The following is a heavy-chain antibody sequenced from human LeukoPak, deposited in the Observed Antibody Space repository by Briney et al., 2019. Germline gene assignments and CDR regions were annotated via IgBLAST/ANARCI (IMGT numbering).Heavy chain of an antibody. CDR2: INRDGSDK. CDR1: GFTFSTSW. J-gene: IGHJ4*02. CDR3: VKITSVTGGDC. Sequence: GGSLRLSCAASGFTFSTSWMSWVRQAPGNGLEWVANINRDGSDKYYVDSVKGRFTISRDNAKNSLYLQMNSLRAEDTAVYYCVKITSVTGGDCWGQGTRLTVSS. V-gene: IGHV3-7*01. D-gene: IGHD1-14*01.